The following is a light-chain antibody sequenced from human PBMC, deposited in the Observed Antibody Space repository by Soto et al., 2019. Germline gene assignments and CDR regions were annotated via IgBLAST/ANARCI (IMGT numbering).Light chain of an antibody. CDR2: DAS. CDR1: QSVSSY. Sequence: PGERATLSFRASQSVSSYLAWYQKKPGQAPRLLIYDASIRATGIPARFSGSGSGTDFTLTISRLETEDFAVYYCQQRRNWQVTFGQGTRREIK. J-gene: IGKJ5*01. CDR3: QQRRNWQVT. V-gene: IGKV3-11*01.